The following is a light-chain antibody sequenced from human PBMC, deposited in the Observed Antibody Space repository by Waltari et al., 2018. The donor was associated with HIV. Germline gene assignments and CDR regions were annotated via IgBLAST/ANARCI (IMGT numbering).Light chain of an antibody. CDR3: SSYTSTTTVI. Sequence: QSALTQPASVSGAPGQSITISCTGTSSDVGSYDYVSCYQQHPGKAPKLMIFEVSHRPAGVADRFSGSKSGTTASLTISGLLADDEADYYCSSYTSTTTVIFGGGTKVTVL. CDR2: EVS. J-gene: IGLJ2*01. V-gene: IGLV2-14*01. CDR1: SSDVGSYDY.